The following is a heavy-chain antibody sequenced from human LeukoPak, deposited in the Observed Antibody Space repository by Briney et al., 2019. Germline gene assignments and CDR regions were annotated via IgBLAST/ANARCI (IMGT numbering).Heavy chain of an antibody. CDR3: VRDYSGSGPNMDV. CDR1: GFTFSSYS. D-gene: IGHD3-10*01. CDR2: ISSDSRMV. J-gene: IGHJ6*03. V-gene: IGHV3-48*04. Sequence: PGRSLRLSCAASGFTFSSYSLNWVRQTPGKGLEWVSYISSDSRMVNYADSVKGRFAIYRDNAKNSLYLQMNSLRVEDTAVYYCVRDYSGSGPNMDVWGKGTTVTVSS.